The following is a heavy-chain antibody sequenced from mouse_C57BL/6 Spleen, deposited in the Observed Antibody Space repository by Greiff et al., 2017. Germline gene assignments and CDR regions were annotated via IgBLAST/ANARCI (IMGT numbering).Heavy chain of an antibody. J-gene: IGHJ2*01. D-gene: IGHD1-1*01. CDR3: TGSPPYYYGSSPFYFDC. V-gene: IGHV1-5*01. Sequence: EVQLQQSGTVLARPGASVKMSCKTSGYTFTSYWMHWVKQRPGQGLEWIGALYPGNSDTSYNQKFKGKAKLTAVTSASTAYMELSSLTNEDSAVYYCTGSPPYYYGSSPFYFDCWGQGTTVSVAS. CDR1: GYTFTSYW. CDR2: LYPGNSDT.